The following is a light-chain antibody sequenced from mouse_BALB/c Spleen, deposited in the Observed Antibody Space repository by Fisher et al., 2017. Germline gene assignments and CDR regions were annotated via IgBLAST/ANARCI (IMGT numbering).Light chain of an antibody. CDR2: WAS. V-gene: IGKV8-19*01. Sequence: DIVLTQSTSSLTVTAGEKVTMSCKSSQSLLNSGNQKNYLTWYQQKPGQPPKLLIYWASTRESGVPDRFTGSGSGTDFTLTISSVQAEDLAVYYCQNDYSYLTFGAGTKLELK. CDR1: QSLLNSGNQKNY. J-gene: IGKJ5*01. CDR3: QNDYSYLT.